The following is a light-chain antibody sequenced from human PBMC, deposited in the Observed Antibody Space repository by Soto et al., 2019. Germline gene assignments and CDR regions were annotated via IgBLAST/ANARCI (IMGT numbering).Light chain of an antibody. Sequence: EIVLTQSPGTLSLSPGERATLSYRASQSVSSNYLAWYQQKPGQAPRLLIYGASSRTTGIPDRFSGSGSGTDFTLTITRLEPEDFAVYYCQQYGSSPWTFGQGTKVDIK. CDR2: GAS. CDR3: QQYGSSPWT. V-gene: IGKV3-20*01. J-gene: IGKJ1*01. CDR1: QSVSSNY.